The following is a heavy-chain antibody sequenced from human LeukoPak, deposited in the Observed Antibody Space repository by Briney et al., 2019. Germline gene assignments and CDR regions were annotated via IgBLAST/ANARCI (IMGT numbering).Heavy chain of an antibody. V-gene: IGHV4-34*01. CDR3: ARAGARYCSGGSCYSHFQH. CDR1: GGSFSGYY. D-gene: IGHD2-15*01. J-gene: IGHJ1*01. Sequence: NPSETLSLTCAVYGGSFSGYYWSWLRQPPGKGVEWIGEINHSGSTNYNPSLKSRVTISVDTSKNQFSLKLSSVTAADTAVYYCARAGARYCSGGSCYSHFQHWGQGTLVTVSS. CDR2: INHSGST.